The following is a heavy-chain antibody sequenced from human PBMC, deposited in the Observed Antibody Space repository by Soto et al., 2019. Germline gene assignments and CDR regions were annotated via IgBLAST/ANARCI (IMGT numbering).Heavy chain of an antibody. CDR2: INPSGGST. CDR3: ARSQVGRTLDV. J-gene: IGHJ6*02. Sequence: ASVKVSCKASRYTFTNFYIHWLRQAPGQGLEWMGIINPSGGSTTYPQKFKGRVTMTRDTSTSTVHMELITLRSEDTAVYYCARSQVGRTLDVWGPGTTVTVSS. V-gene: IGHV1-46*01. CDR1: RYTFTNFY. D-gene: IGHD1-26*01.